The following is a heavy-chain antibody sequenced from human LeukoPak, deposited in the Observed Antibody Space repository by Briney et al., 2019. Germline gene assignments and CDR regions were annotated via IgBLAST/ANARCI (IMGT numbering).Heavy chain of an antibody. J-gene: IGHJ5*02. Sequence: GGSLRLSCATSGFTFDDYAMHWVRQAPGKGLEWVSGISWNSGSIGYADPVKGRFTISRDNAKNSLYLQMNSLRAEDTALYYCAKARGIAAAGTTRNWFDPWGQGTLVTVSS. CDR3: AKARGIAAAGTTRNWFDP. CDR2: ISWNSGSI. D-gene: IGHD6-13*01. CDR1: GFTFDDYA. V-gene: IGHV3-9*01.